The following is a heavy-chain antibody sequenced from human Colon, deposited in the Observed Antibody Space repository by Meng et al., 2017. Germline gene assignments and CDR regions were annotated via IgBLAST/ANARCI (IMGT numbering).Heavy chain of an antibody. V-gene: IGHV4-34*01. D-gene: IGHD3-22*01. CDR3: ARDFHSTMTVFDS. Sequence: QERVQQWGEGLLKPSDTLSLTCAVYGGSFSGYYWSWIRQPPGKGLEWIGEINHSGSTNYNPSLKSRVTMSLDKSKNQFSLTLTSVTAADTAVYYCARDFHSTMTVFDSWGQGTLVTVSS. CDR1: GGSFSGYY. CDR2: INHSGST. J-gene: IGHJ4*02.